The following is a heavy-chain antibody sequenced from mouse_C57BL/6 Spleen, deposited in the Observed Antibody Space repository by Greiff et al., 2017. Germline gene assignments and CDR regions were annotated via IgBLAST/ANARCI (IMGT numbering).Heavy chain of an antibody. Sequence: QVQLQQSGAELVKPGASVKMSCKASGYTFTSYWITWVKQRPGQGLEWIGDIYPGSGSTNYNEKFKSKATLTVDTSSSTAYMQLSSLTAEDSAVYYCARIIIYYRYDDWFAYWGQGTLVTVSA. D-gene: IGHD2-14*01. CDR3: ARIIIYYRYDDWFAY. V-gene: IGHV1-55*01. CDR1: GYTFTSYW. CDR2: IYPGSGST. J-gene: IGHJ3*01.